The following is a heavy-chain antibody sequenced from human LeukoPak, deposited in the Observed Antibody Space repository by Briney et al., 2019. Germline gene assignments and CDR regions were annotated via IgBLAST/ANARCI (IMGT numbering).Heavy chain of an antibody. V-gene: IGHV1-2*06. CDR3: ARKRGGCSGGSCSGGYYYYGMDV. Sequence: ASVKVSCTASGYTFTGYYMHWVRQAPGQGLEWMGRINPNSGGTNYAQKFQGRVTMTRDTSISTACMELSRLRSDDTAVYYCARKRGGCSGGSCSGGYYYYGMDVWGQGTTVTVSS. CDR2: INPNSGGT. J-gene: IGHJ6*02. CDR1: GYTFTGYY. D-gene: IGHD2-15*01.